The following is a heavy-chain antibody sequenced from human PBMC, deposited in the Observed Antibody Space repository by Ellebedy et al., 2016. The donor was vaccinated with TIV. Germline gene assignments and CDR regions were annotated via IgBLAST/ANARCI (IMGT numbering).Heavy chain of an antibody. J-gene: IGHJ6*02. CDR3: ARIPTAAGGSGVDV. CDR1: GFSLRTSGMC. V-gene: IGHV2-70*11. D-gene: IGHD6-13*01. CDR2: IDWDDDK. Sequence: SGPTLVKPTQTLTLTCTFSGFSLRTSGMCVNWIRQPPGKALEWLARIDWDDDKYYSTSLKTRLTISKDTSKNQVVLRMTDVDPVDTATYYCARIPTAAGGSGVDVWGQGTTVTVSS.